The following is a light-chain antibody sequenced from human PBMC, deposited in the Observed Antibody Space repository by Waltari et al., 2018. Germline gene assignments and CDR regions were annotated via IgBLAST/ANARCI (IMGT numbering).Light chain of an antibody. V-gene: IGLV3-27*01. CDR2: KDS. J-gene: IGLJ2*01. CDR3: YSATDNNR. Sequence: SYELTQPSSVSVSPGQTARITCPGDVLAGKHVRWFQQKPGQAPVLVIYKDSDRPSGIPERFSGSSSGTTVTLTISGAQVEDDGDYYCYSATDNNRFGGGTKLTVL. CDR1: VLAGKH.